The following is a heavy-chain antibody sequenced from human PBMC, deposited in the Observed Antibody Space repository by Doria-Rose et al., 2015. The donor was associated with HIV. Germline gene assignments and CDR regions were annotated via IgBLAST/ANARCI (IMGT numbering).Heavy chain of an antibody. Sequence: SGPVLVKPTETLTLTCTVSGVSLSSPGMGVSWIRQPPGQALEWLANMFSCDERSYKTSLKSRLTISRGTSKSQVVLTMTDMDPVDTATYYCARIKSSRWYHKYYFDFWGQGTLVIVS. CDR1: GVSLSSPGMG. J-gene: IGHJ4*02. V-gene: IGHV2-26*01. CDR3: ARIKSSRWYHKYYFDF. D-gene: IGHD6-13*01. CDR2: MFSCDER.